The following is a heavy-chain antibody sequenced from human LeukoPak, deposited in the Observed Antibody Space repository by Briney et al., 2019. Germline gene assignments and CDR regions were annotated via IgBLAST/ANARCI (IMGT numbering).Heavy chain of an antibody. CDR1: GGSISSGGYS. Sequence: SQTLSLTCAVSGGSISSGGYSWSWIRQPPGKGLEWIGYIYYSGSTYYNPSLKSRVTISVDRSKNQFSLKLSSVTAADTAVYYCARGYDSSAYYPFNYWGQGTLVTVSS. D-gene: IGHD3-22*01. J-gene: IGHJ4*02. CDR3: ARGYDSSAYYPFNY. CDR2: IYYSGST. V-gene: IGHV4-30-2*01.